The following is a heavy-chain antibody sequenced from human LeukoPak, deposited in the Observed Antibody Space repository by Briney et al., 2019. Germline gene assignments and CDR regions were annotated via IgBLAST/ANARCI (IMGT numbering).Heavy chain of an antibody. V-gene: IGHV3-23*01. Sequence: RTGGSLRLSCTASGFTFSSYAMSWVRQAPGKGLEWVSGISGGGDSTNYADSVKGRFTISRDNSKNTLYLQMNSLRAEDTAVYYCAKRATLGVTYYYGSGSPLIDYWGQGTLVTVSS. D-gene: IGHD3-10*01. CDR1: GFTFSSYA. CDR3: AKRATLGVTYYYGSGSPLIDY. CDR2: ISGGGDST. J-gene: IGHJ4*02.